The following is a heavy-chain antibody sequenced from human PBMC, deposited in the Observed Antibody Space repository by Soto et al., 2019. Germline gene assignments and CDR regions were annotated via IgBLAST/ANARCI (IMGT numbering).Heavy chain of an antibody. CDR1: GFIFENFG. D-gene: IGHD1-26*01. J-gene: IGHJ5*02. V-gene: IGHV3-23*01. CDR2: ISGSGFKK. CDR3: AKNQGVQLVPLATVDWFDP. Sequence: GGSLRLSCAASGFIFENFGMSWVRQAPGKGLEWISSISGSGFKKYYADSVKGRFTISRDNSKSTVYLELNNLSAEDTAVYHCAKNQGVQLVPLATVDWFDPWGQGSVVTVSS.